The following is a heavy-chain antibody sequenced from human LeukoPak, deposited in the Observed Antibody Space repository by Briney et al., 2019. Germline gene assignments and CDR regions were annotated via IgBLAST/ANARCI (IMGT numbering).Heavy chain of an antibody. V-gene: IGHV3-7*04. CDR3: ARHVVLGRFVKYFGL. CDR1: GFMFSRYW. J-gene: IGHJ2*01. Sequence: PGGSLRLSCAASGFMFSRYWISWVRQAPGKGLEWVANIRQDGATKYYVDSVRGRFTISRDNDQKSLYLQMNNLRADDMALYFCARHVVLGRFVKYFGLWGRGSLVTVSS. CDR2: IRQDGATK. D-gene: IGHD3-10*02.